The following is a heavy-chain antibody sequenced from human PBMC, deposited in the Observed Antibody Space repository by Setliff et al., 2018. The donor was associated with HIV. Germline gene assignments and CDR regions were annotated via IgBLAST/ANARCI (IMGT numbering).Heavy chain of an antibody. J-gene: IGHJ4*02. CDR2: IDTNTGNP. V-gene: IGHV7-4-1*02. CDR3: ARLSPYGDYLLFQY. D-gene: IGHD4-17*01. Sequence: ASVKVSCKASGYTFTNYAMNWLRQAPGQGLEWMGWIDTNTGNPTYAQGFTGRFVFSLDTSVSTAFMQISTLKAEDTAVYYCARLSPYGDYLLFQYWGQGTQVTVSS. CDR1: GYTFTNYA.